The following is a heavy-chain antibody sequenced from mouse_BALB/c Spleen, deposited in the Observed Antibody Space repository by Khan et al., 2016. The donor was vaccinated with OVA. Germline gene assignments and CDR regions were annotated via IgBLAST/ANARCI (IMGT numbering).Heavy chain of an antibody. J-gene: IGHJ4*01. CDR3: ARGGRRAMDY. Sequence: QIQLVQSGPDLKKPGETVKISCKASGYTFTNYGINWVKQAPGKGLKWMGWIYTYTGEPTYADDFKGRFAFSLETSASTAYLQINNLKNEDTATYFFARGGRRAMDYWGQGTSVTVSS. V-gene: IGHV9-3-1*01. CDR1: GYTFTNYG. CDR2: IYTYTGEP. D-gene: IGHD3-3*01.